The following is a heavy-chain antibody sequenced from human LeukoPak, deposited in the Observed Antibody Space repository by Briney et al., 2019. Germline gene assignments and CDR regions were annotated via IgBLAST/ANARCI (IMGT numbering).Heavy chain of an antibody. D-gene: IGHD3-9*01. Sequence: GGSLRLSCAASGFTFSSYAMSWVRQAPGKGLEWVSAISGSGGSTYYADSVKGRFTISRDNAKNSLYLQMNSLRAEDTALYYCAKARLRYFDWLSEPYFDYWGQGTLVTVSS. CDR1: GFTFSSYA. J-gene: IGHJ4*02. V-gene: IGHV3-23*01. CDR2: ISGSGGST. CDR3: AKARLRYFDWLSEPYFDY.